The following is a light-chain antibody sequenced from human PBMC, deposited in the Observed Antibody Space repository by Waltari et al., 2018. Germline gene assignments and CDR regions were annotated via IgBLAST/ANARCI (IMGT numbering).Light chain of an antibody. J-gene: IGKJ2*01. V-gene: IGKV3-11*01. CDR2: DAS. CDR3: QHRSNWPHT. Sequence: ELVLTQSPAILSLSPGERATLSCRASQTVSSYLAWYQQKPGQAPRLLIYDASNRATGIPARFSGSGSGTDFTLTISSLEPEDFAIYYCQHRSNWPHTFGQGTKLEIK. CDR1: QTVSSY.